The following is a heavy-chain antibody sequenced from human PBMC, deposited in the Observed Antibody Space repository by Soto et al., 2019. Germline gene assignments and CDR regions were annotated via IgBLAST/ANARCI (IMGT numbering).Heavy chain of an antibody. V-gene: IGHV3-23*01. D-gene: IGHD3-16*01. CDR3: AKCLAVGTMGADLDY. CDR1: GFTFNNHV. Sequence: GGSLRLSCAASGFTFNNHVINWVRQSPGKGLEWVSGISGSGDTTYYADSVRGRFTISRDSSKKTLYLQMNSLRADDTAVYYCAKCLAVGTMGADLDYWGQGALVTVSS. J-gene: IGHJ4*02. CDR2: ISGSGDTT.